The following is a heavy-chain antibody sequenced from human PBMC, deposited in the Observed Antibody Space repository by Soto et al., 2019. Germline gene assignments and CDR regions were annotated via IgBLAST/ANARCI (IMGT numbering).Heavy chain of an antibody. CDR2: ISYDGSNE. CDR3: AKVGYGSFDY. D-gene: IGHD3-10*01. V-gene: IGHV3-30*18. J-gene: IGHJ4*02. Sequence: PGGSLRLSCTASGFTFSTFGMHWVRQAPGKGLEWVAVISYDGSNEYYADSVKGRFTISRDNSKNTLYLQMNSLRAEDTALYYCAKVGYGSFDYWGQGTLVTVSS. CDR1: GFTFSTFG.